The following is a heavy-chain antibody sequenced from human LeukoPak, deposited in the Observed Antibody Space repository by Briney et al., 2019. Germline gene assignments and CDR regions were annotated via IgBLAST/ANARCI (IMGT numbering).Heavy chain of an antibody. J-gene: IGHJ4*02. CDR3: TRVRYDIWTGYYLFDY. CDR2: IRTKAYGVTT. D-gene: IGHD3-9*01. CDR1: GFTFGDYA. Sequence: GGSLRLSCTASGFTFGDYAMNWVRQAPGKGLEWVGFIRTKAYGVTTEYAASVEGRFTISRDDSKSIAYLQMNSLKTEDTAVYYCTRVRYDIWTGYYLFDYWGQGTLVTVSS. V-gene: IGHV3-49*04.